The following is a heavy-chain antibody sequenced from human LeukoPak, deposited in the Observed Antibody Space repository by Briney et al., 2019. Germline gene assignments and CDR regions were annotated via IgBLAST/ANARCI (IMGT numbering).Heavy chain of an antibody. CDR2: INTDVSST. CDR3: ARAMYYYDSSGYYSEYFQH. D-gene: IGHD3-22*01. V-gene: IGHV3-74*01. J-gene: IGHJ1*01. CDR1: GFTFSNYW. Sequence: GGSLRLSCAASGFTFSNYWMHWVRQAPGKGLVWVSRINTDVSSTSYADSVKGRFTISRDNAKNTLYLQMNSLRAEDTAVYYCARAMYYYDSSGYYSEYFQHWGQGTLVTVSS.